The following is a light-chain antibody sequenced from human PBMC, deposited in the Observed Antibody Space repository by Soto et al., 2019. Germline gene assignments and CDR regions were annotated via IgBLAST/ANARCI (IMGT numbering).Light chain of an antibody. J-gene: IGKJ2*01. CDR3: QQYNNWPPVYT. CDR2: DTS. V-gene: IGKV3D-15*01. CDR1: HSGGSK. Sequence: EIVMTQSPPTLSPSPGEGATLSCRTSHSGGSKVGCYQQRPGQAPRLLIYDTSTRTTGIAARFRCSGSGTEFTLIISSRKSEYFAVYYCQQYNNWPPVYTFGQGTKLEIK.